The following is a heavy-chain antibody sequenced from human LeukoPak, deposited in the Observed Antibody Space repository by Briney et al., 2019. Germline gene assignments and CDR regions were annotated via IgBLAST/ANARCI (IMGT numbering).Heavy chain of an antibody. V-gene: IGHV4-38-2*02. CDR1: GYSISSGYY. J-gene: IGHJ4*02. Sequence: SETLSLTCAVSGYSISSGYYWGWIRPPPGKGLEWIGSIYHSGSTYYNPSLKSRVTISVDTSKNQFSLKLSSVTAADTAVYYCARDDCDIPIDYWGQGTLVTVSS. D-gene: IGHD3-9*01. CDR2: IYHSGST. CDR3: ARDDCDIPIDY.